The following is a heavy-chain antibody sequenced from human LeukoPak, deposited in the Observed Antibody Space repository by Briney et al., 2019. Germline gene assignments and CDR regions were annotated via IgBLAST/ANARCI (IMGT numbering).Heavy chain of an antibody. V-gene: IGHV1-2*02. CDR3: ATGQAAWSDS. CDR2: INPNSGDT. Sequence: ASVKVSCKPSGYTFTDYYMHWVRQAPGQGLEWMGWINPNSGDTNYAQKFQGRVTMTRDTSISTAYMDLSSLRSDDTAVYYCATGQAAWSDSWGQGTLVTVSS. CDR1: GYTFTDYY. J-gene: IGHJ4*02. D-gene: IGHD1-1*01.